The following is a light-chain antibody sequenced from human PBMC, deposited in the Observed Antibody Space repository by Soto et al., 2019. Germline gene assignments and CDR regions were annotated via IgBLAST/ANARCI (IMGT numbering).Light chain of an antibody. CDR1: TSDVGGYNY. J-gene: IGLJ2*01. Sequence: QSALTQPPSASGSPRQSVTISCTGTTSDVGGYNYVSWYQQHPGKAPKLLIYEVTKRPSGVPDRFSGSKSGNTASLTVSRLQAEDEADYYCSSYAGSISVVFGGGTKLTVL. CDR3: SSYAGSISVV. CDR2: EVT. V-gene: IGLV2-8*01.